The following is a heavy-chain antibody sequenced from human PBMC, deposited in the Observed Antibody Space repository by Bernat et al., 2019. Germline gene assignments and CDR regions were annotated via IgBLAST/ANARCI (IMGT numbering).Heavy chain of an antibody. D-gene: IGHD6-13*01. CDR1: GFTFNNYG. V-gene: IGHV3-33*01. Sequence: QVQLVESGGGVVQPGRSLRLSCAASGFTFNNYGMHWVRQVPGKGLEWVAVIWYDGNNKYYADSVKGRFTISRDNPKNTLYLQMNSLRAEDTAVYYCARMSSSWYYYYYYGMDVWGQGTTVTVSS. CDR3: ARMSSSWYYYYYYGMDV. J-gene: IGHJ6*02. CDR2: IWYDGNNK.